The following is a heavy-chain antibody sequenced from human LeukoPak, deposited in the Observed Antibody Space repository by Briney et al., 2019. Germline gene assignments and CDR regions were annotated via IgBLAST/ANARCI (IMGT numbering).Heavy chain of an antibody. D-gene: IGHD4-11*01. J-gene: IGHJ4*02. CDR2: INHSRSA. Sequence: SETLSLTCGLFGRSIIGYHWNWIRQSPGKGLEWIGEINHSRSANNNPSFKSRVTIALETSKNQFSLVLPSVTAADTAVYYCARDPTTVVSVPYYFDDWGQGTLVTVSS. CDR1: GRSIIGYH. CDR3: ARDPTTVVSVPYYFDD. V-gene: IGHV4-34*01.